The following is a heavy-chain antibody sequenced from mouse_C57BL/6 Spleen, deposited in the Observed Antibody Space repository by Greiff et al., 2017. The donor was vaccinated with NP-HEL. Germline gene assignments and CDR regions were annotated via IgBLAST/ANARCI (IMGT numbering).Heavy chain of an antibody. Sequence: EVKLVESGGGLVKPGGSLKLSCAASGFTFSDYGMHWVRQAPEKGLEWVAYISSGSSTIYYADTVKGRFTISRDNAKNTLFLQMTSLRSEDTAMYYCARQMGRGAMDYWGQGTSVTVSS. V-gene: IGHV5-17*01. CDR3: ARQMGRGAMDY. J-gene: IGHJ4*01. D-gene: IGHD4-1*01. CDR1: GFTFSDYG. CDR2: ISSGSSTI.